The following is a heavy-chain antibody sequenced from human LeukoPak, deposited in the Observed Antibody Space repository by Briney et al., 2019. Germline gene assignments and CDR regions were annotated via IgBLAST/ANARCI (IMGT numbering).Heavy chain of an antibody. Sequence: GGSLRLSCAASGFTFSDYQMSWIRQAPGKGLEWVSYISSSSSYTNYADSVKGRFTISRDNAKNSLYLQMNSLRAEDTAVYYCAKAYYDTSGRMGGFDYWGQGTLVTDSS. J-gene: IGHJ4*02. CDR2: ISSSSSYT. D-gene: IGHD3-22*01. CDR1: GFTFSDYQ. CDR3: AKAYYDTSGRMGGFDY. V-gene: IGHV3-11*03.